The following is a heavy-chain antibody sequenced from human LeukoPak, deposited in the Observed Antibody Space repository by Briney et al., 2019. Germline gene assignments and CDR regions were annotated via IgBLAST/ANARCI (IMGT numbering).Heavy chain of an antibody. V-gene: IGHV4-59*12. J-gene: IGHJ4*02. D-gene: IGHD3-10*01. CDR1: GGSISSYY. Sequence: PSETLSLTCTVSGGSISSYYWSWIRQPPGKGLEWIGYIYYSGSTNYNPSLKSRVIISLDRSKNQFSLKLSSVTAADTAVYYCARYGGSGTYFFDYWGQGTLVTVSS. CDR2: IYYSGST. CDR3: ARYGGSGTYFFDY.